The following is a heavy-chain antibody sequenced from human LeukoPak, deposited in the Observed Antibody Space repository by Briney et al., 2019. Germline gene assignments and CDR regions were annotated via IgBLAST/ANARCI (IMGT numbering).Heavy chain of an antibody. D-gene: IGHD2-15*01. Sequence: CAMSWVRQAPGKGLEWVSHISASGRTTDYADSVKGRFIISRDNSKNTVYLQMNSLRAEDTAVYYCAKLCSGGSCYWNYWGQGTLVTVSS. CDR2: ISASGRTT. V-gene: IGHV3-23*01. J-gene: IGHJ4*02. CDR3: AKLCSGGSCYWNY. CDR1: CA.